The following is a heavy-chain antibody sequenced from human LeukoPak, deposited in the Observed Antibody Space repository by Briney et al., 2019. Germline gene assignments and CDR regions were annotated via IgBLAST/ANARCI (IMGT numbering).Heavy chain of an antibody. CDR2: IYYSGST. J-gene: IGHJ4*02. CDR3: ARLGGYSSSWSL. CDR1: GGSISTYY. V-gene: IGHV4-59*01. D-gene: IGHD6-13*01. Sequence: SETLSLTCTVSGGSISTYYWNWIRQPPGKGLEWIGYIYYSGSTNYNPSLKSRVTISVDTSKNQFSLKLNSVTAADTAVYYCARLGGYSSSWSLWGQGTLVTVSS.